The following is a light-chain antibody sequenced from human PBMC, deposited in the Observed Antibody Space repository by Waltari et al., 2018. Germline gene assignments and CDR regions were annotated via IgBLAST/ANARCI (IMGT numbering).Light chain of an antibody. V-gene: IGLV2-14*03. CDR2: DVS. CDR1: SNDIGANDY. CDR3: SSYTLTNPVV. Sequence: QSVVTQPASVSGSPGQSISLSCPGTSNDIGANDYVSWYQQHPGRAPPLVIYDVSVRPSGVSIRFSGSKSGNTASLTISGLQAEDEALYYCSSYTLTNPVVFGGGTKLTVL. J-gene: IGLJ2*01.